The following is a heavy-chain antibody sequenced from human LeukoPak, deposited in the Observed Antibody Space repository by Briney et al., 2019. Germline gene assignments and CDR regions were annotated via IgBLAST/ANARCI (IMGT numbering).Heavy chain of an antibody. J-gene: IGHJ3*02. CDR1: GLTLSSYW. Sequence: PGGSLRLSCAGSGLTLSSYWMSWVRQAPGKGLEWVANIKQDASEKYFVDSLRGRFTISRDNAKNSLFLQTNSLRAEDTAVYYCVRDQGAFDMWGHGTMVTVSS. V-gene: IGHV3-7*05. CDR3: VRDQGAFDM. CDR2: IKQDASEK.